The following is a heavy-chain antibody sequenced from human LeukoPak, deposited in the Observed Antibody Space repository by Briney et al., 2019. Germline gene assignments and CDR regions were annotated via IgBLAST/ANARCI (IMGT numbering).Heavy chain of an antibody. D-gene: IGHD3-22*01. CDR2: INHSGST. CDR3: ARLYDSSGYPFDY. CDR1: GGSFSGYY. Sequence: PSETLSLTCAVYGGSFSGYYWSWIRQPPGKGLEWIGEINHSGSTNYNPSLKSRVTISVDTSKNQFSLKLSSVTAADTAVYYCARLYDSSGYPFDYWGQGTLVTVSS. J-gene: IGHJ4*02. V-gene: IGHV4-34*01.